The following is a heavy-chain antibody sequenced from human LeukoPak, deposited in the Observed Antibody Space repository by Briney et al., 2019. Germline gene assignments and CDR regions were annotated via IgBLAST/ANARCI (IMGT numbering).Heavy chain of an antibody. CDR3: ARGQNWGSYFDY. CDR1: GESFSGYY. V-gene: IGHV4-34*01. Sequence: SETLSLTCAVYGESFSGYYWSWIRQPPGKGLEWIGEINHSGSTNYNPSLKSRVTISVDTPKNQFSLKLSSVTAADTAVYYCARGQNWGSYFDYWGQGTLVTVSS. D-gene: IGHD7-27*01. J-gene: IGHJ4*02. CDR2: INHSGST.